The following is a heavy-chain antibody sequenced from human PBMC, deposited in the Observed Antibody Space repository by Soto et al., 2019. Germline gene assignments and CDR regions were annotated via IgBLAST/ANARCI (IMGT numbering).Heavy chain of an antibody. CDR3: ATEAPHCPNGVCCRFGPPGYYYRMDV. D-gene: IGHD2-8*01. CDR2: IKSKTDGGTT. J-gene: IGHJ6*02. CDR1: GFTFSNAW. V-gene: IGHV3-15*01. Sequence: PGGSLRLSCAASGFTFSNAWMSWVRQAPGKGLEWVGRIKSKTDGGTTDYAAPVKGRFTISRDDSKNTLYLQMNSLKTEDTAVYYCATEAPHCPNGVCCRFGPPGYYYRMDVWGQGTTVTVSS.